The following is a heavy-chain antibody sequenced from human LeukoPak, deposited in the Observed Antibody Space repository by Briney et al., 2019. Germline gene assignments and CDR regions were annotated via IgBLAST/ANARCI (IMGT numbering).Heavy chain of an antibody. J-gene: IGHJ4*02. D-gene: IGHD3-9*01. CDR3: ARGSDYDILTGYYWAPPSYYFDY. CDR1: GYTFTSYY. Sequence: AASVKVSCKASGYTFTSYYMHWVRQAPGQGLEWMGIINPSGGSTSYAQKFQGRVTMTSDTSTSTVYMELSSLRSEDTAVYYCARGSDYDILTGYYWAPPSYYFDYWGQGTLVTVSS. CDR2: INPSGGST. V-gene: IGHV1-46*03.